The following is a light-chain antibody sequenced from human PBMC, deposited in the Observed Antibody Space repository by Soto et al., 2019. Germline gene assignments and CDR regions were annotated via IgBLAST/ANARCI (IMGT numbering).Light chain of an antibody. CDR2: DAS. V-gene: IGKV3-11*01. J-gene: IGKJ5*01. Sequence: VLTQSPATLSLSPGKRATLSCRASESVDFHLAWYQQKPGQAPRLLIYDASVRATGTPARFSGSGSGTDFTLTISSLQPEDFAVYYCQQYNNWPPITFGQGTRLEIK. CDR1: ESVDFH. CDR3: QQYNNWPPIT.